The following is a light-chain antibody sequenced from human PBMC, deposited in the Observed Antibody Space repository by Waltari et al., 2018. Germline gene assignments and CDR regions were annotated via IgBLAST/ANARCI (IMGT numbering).Light chain of an antibody. V-gene: IGLV2-14*01. CDR1: SSAVGGYTD. CDR3: SSYTSSSTLDVV. CDR2: EVS. J-gene: IGLJ2*01. Sequence: QSALTQPASVSGSPGQSITLSCTGTSSAVGGYTDVSWYQQHPGKAPNLMIYEVSNRPSGVSNRFSGSKSGNTASLTISGLQAEDEADYYCSSYTSSSTLDVVFGGGTKLTVL.